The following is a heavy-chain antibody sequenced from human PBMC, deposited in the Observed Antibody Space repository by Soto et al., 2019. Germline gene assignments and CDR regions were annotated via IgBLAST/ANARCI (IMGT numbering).Heavy chain of an antibody. D-gene: IGHD6-6*01. J-gene: IGHJ6*03. CDR2: MNPNSGNT. CDR3: ARCPDLVYYCYYYRGV. V-gene: IGHV1-8*01. CDR1: GYSFTSYE. Sequence: QVQLVQSGAEVKKPGASVKVSCKASGYSFTSYEIYWMRQATGQGLEWMGWMNPNSGNTGYSQKRQGRVPMTRNTSISTAYIELTSLRSEDTAVYYCARCPDLVYYCYYYRGVWGKGTTVTVSS.